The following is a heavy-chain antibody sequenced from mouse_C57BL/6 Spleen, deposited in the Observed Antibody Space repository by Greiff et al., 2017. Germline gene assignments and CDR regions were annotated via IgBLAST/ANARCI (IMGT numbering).Heavy chain of an antibody. J-gene: IGHJ4*01. CDR3: TRYYDYDRDYAMDY. D-gene: IGHD2-4*01. CDR2: IDPETGGT. CDR1: GYTFTDYE. Sequence: QVQLQQSGAELVRPGASVTLSCKASGYTFTDYEMHWVKQTPVHGLAWIGAIDPETGGTAYNQKFKGKAILTADKSSSTAYMELRSLTSEDSAVYYCTRYYDYDRDYAMDYWGQGTSVTVSS. V-gene: IGHV1-15*01.